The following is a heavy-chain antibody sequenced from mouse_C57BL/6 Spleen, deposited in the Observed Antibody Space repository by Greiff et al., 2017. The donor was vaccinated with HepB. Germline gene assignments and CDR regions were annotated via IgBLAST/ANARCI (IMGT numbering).Heavy chain of an antibody. CDR2: IYPGSGST. V-gene: IGHV1-55*01. D-gene: IGHD1-1*01. CDR3: ARWDYYGSSYEYFDV. Sequence: QVQLQQPGAELVKPGASVKMSCKASGYTFTSYWITWVKQRPGQGLEWIGDIYPGSGSTNYNEKFKSKATLTVDTSSSTAYMQLSSLTSEDSAVYYYARWDYYGSSYEYFDVWGTGTTVTVSS. J-gene: IGHJ1*03. CDR1: GYTFTSYW.